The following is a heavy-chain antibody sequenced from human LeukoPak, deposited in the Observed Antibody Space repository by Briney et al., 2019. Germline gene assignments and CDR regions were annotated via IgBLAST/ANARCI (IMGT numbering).Heavy chain of an antibody. V-gene: IGHV4-39*07. CDR3: ARTPDPYNWLDP. CDR2: VYHSGYT. J-gene: IGHJ5*02. CDR1: GGSVNSSSYY. Sequence: SETLSLTCTVSGGSVNSSSYYWGWIRQPPGKALEWIGSVYHSGYTYYNPSLKSRVTISIDTSKNQFSLRLSSVTAADTAVYYCARTPDPYNWLDPWGQGTLVSVSS.